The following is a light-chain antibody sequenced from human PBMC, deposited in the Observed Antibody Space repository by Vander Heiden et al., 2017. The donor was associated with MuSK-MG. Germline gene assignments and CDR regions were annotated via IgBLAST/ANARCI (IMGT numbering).Light chain of an antibody. CDR2: GKN. V-gene: IGLV3-19*01. CDR1: SLRRYY. CDR3: NSRDSSGNHLV. Sequence: SSELTQDPAVSVALGQTVRITCQGDSLRRYYASWYQQKPAQAPVLVIYGKNNRPSGIPVRFSGSSSGNTASLTITGAQAEDEADYYCNSRDSSGNHLVFGGGTKLTVL. J-gene: IGLJ2*01.